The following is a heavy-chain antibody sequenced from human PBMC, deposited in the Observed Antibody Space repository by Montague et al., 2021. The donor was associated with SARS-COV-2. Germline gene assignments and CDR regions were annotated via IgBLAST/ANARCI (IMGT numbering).Heavy chain of an antibody. D-gene: IGHD7-27*01. Sequence: SETLSLTCSVSGGSMSSYHWVWIRQPPGKGLEWIGYVSYRGSTNYNLSLKSRVTISLDTSKNRFSLRVTSVTAADTAVYHCAGVNTAGAYWGQGTLVTVSS. J-gene: IGHJ4*02. CDR1: GGSMSSYH. CDR2: VSYRGST. CDR3: AGVNTAGAY. V-gene: IGHV4-59*03.